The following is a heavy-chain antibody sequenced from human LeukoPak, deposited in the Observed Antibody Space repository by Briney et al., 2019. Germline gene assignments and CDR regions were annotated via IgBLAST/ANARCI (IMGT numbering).Heavy chain of an antibody. J-gene: IGHJ5*02. CDR3: ARRGGHSWDVGNWFDP. Sequence: SETLSLTCSVSGESIRSTTFWGWIRQSPGMGLEWIASTSHAGISYYNPSLSSRVTVSADSSKNQFSLRLSSVTAADTAVYYCARRGGHSWDVGNWFDPWGQGTPVTVSS. CDR1: GESIRSTTF. CDR2: TSHAGIS. D-gene: IGHD6-13*01. V-gene: IGHV4-39*01.